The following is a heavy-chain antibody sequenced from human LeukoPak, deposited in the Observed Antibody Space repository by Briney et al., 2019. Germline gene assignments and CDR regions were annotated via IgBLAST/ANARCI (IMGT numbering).Heavy chain of an antibody. D-gene: IGHD3-10*01. CDR3: ARGRITMVRGVPENWFDP. Sequence: QPGGSLRLSCAASGFTFSSYAMSWVRQAPGKGLEWVSAISGSGGSTYYADSVKGRFTISRDNSKNTLYLQMNSLRAEDTAVYYCARGRITMVRGVPENWFDPWGQGTLVTVSS. J-gene: IGHJ5*02. CDR2: ISGSGGST. V-gene: IGHV3-23*01. CDR1: GFTFSSYA.